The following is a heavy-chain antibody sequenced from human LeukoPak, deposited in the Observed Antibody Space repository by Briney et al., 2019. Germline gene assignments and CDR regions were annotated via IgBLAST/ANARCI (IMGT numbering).Heavy chain of an antibody. CDR3: ARDSYYGSGSYFGYNWFGP. Sequence: ASVKVSCKASGGTFSSYAISWVRQAPGQGLEWMGGIIPIFGTANYAQKFQGRVTITADKSTSTAYMELSSLRSEDTAVYYCARDSYYGSGSYFGYNWFGPWGQGTLVTVSS. V-gene: IGHV1-69*06. J-gene: IGHJ5*02. D-gene: IGHD3-10*01. CDR1: GGTFSSYA. CDR2: IIPIFGTA.